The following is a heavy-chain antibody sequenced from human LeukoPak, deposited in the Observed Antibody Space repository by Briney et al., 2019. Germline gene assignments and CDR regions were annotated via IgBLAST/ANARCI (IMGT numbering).Heavy chain of an antibody. CDR1: GGSISSGDYY. D-gene: IGHD3-22*01. CDR2: IYYSGST. V-gene: IGHV4-30-4*01. CDR3: ARGPSITMIVVVMDAFDI. J-gene: IGHJ3*02. Sequence: SETLSFTCTVSGGSISSGDYYWRWIRQPPGKGLEWIGYIYYSGSTYYNPSLKSRVTISVDTSKNQFSLKLSSVTAADTAVYYCARGPSITMIVVVMDAFDIWGQGTMVTVSS.